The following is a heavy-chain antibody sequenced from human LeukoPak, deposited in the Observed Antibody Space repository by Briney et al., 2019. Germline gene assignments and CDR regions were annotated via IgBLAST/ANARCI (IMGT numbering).Heavy chain of an antibody. J-gene: IGHJ4*02. V-gene: IGHV6-1*01. CDR2: TYYRSKWYS. Sequence: SQTLSLTCAISGDSVSNNSAAWIWIRQSPSRGLEWLGRTYYRSKWYSDYAVSVRSRITIHPDTSKNQFSLQLNSVTPEDTAVYYCARYGSRWYIDYWGQGTLVTVSA. CDR3: ARYGSRWYIDY. D-gene: IGHD6-13*01. CDR1: GDSVSNNSAA.